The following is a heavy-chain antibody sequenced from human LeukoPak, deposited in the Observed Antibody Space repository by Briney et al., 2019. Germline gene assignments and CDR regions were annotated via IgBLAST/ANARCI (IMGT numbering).Heavy chain of an antibody. D-gene: IGHD5-12*01. CDR2: IEQDGIEK. Sequence: GGSLRLSCAVSGFTFSTYWMTWVRQAPGKGLEWVANIEQDGIEKHHVDSVKGRFTISRDNAKNSLFLQTNSLRAEDTAVYYCAKDGEDIVATGAAGPGIDYWGQGTLVTVSS. CDR1: GFTFSTYW. V-gene: IGHV3-7*01. CDR3: AKDGEDIVATGAAGPGIDY. J-gene: IGHJ4*02.